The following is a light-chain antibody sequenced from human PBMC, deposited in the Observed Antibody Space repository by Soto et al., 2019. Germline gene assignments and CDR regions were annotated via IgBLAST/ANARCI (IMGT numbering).Light chain of an antibody. V-gene: IGLV2-8*01. CDR1: SSDVGNYNY. CDR3: SSYAGSNNAV. Sequence: QSALTQPPSASGSPGQSVTISCTGSSSDVGNYNYVSWYQQYPGKAPKLMIYEVSRRPSGVPDRFSGSKSGNTASLTVSGLQAEDEAEYYCSSYAGSNNAVFGGGTKLTVL. CDR2: EVS. J-gene: IGLJ3*02.